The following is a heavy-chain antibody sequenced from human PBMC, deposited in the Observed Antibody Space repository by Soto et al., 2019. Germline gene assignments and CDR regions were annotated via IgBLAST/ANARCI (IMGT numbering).Heavy chain of an antibody. Sequence: QVQLVQSGAEVKKPGASVKVSCKASGYTFTSYGISWVRQAPGQGLEWMGWISAYNGNTNYAQKLQGRVTMTTDTSTSIAYMELRSLRSDDTAVYYCARARYCSSTSCYANWFDPWGQGTLVTVSS. CDR2: ISAYNGNT. V-gene: IGHV1-18*01. J-gene: IGHJ5*02. CDR3: ARARYCSSTSCYANWFDP. CDR1: GYTFTSYG. D-gene: IGHD2-2*01.